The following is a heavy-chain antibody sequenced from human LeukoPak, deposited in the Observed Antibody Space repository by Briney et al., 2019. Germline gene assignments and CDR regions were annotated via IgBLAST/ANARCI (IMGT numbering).Heavy chain of an antibody. CDR1: GGSFSGYY. Sequence: PSETLSLTCAAYGGSFSGYYWSWIRQPPGKGLEWIGETNHSGSTNYNPSLKSRVTISVDTSKNQFSLKLTSVTAADTAVYYCARGPYSNRPHSYYFDYWGQGTLVTVSS. J-gene: IGHJ4*02. D-gene: IGHD4-11*01. V-gene: IGHV4-34*01. CDR3: ARGPYSNRPHSYYFDY. CDR2: TNHSGST.